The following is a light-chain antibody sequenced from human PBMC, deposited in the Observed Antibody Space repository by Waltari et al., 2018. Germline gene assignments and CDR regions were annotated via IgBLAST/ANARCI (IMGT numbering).Light chain of an antibody. Sequence: IVFPHSPDTPSLSPGERATPSCRSSQGVSSSSLAWYQQKPGQAPRPLIYGASTTATGIPDRFSGSGSGTDFTLTISRLEPEDFAVYYCQQYGSSPRTFGQGTKLEIK. CDR2: GAS. CDR1: QGVSSSS. J-gene: IGKJ2*01. V-gene: IGKV3-20*01. CDR3: QQYGSSPRT.